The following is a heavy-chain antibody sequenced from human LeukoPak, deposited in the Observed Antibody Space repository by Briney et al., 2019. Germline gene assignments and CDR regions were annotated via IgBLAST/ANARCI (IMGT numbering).Heavy chain of an antibody. Sequence: SETLSLTGTVSGGAISSYYWSWCRQPAGKGLEWIGRIYISGSTNYNPSLKSRVTMSVDTSKNQFSLKLSSVTAADTAVYYCARGGLLWFGELLYHYGMDVWGQGTTVTVSS. D-gene: IGHD3-10*01. V-gene: IGHV4-4*07. CDR3: ARGGLLWFGELLYHYGMDV. J-gene: IGHJ6*02. CDR1: GGAISSYY. CDR2: IYISGST.